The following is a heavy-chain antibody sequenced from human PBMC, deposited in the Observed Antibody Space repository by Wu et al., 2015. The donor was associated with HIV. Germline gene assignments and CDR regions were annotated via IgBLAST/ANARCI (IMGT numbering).Heavy chain of an antibody. CDR3: ASSGFDSPGGNSDY. D-gene: IGHD5-12*01. Sequence: QVQLVQSGAEVKKPGSSVKVSCKASGGTFSSYAISWVRQAPGQGLEWMGGIIPMFGTTHYAQMFQGRITITADELTRIVYLQLNRLTSEDTAVYYCASSGFDSPGGNSDYWGQGTLVTVSS. J-gene: IGHJ4*02. CDR1: GGTFSSYA. V-gene: IGHV1-69*12. CDR2: IIPMFGTT.